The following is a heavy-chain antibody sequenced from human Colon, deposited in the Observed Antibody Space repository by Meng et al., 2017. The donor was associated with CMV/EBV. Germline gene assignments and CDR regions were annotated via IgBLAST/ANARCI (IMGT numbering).Heavy chain of an antibody. CDR1: GYTFTGYY. CDR2: INPNSGGT. J-gene: IGHJ4*02. Sequence: VSVKVSCKASGYTFTGYYMHWVRQAPGQGLEWMGWINPNSGGTNYAQKFQGRVTMTRDTSISTAYMELSRLRSDDTAVYYCAILESRTVALDYWGQGTLVTVSS. CDR3: AILESRTVALDY. D-gene: IGHD4-23*01. V-gene: IGHV1-2*02.